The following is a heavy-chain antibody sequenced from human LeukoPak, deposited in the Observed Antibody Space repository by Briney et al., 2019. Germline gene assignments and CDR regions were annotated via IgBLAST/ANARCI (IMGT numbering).Heavy chain of an antibody. V-gene: IGHV3-7*03. CDR1: GFTFSSYW. CDR2: IKQDGSEK. D-gene: IGHD5-12*01. CDR3: ARPAGYSGYDWFDY. Sequence: GGSLRLSCAASGFTFSSYWMSWVRQAPGKGLEWVANIKQDGSEKDYVDSVKGRFTISRDNAKNSLYLQMNSLRVEDTAVYYCARPAGYSGYDWFDYWGQGTLVTVSS. J-gene: IGHJ4*02.